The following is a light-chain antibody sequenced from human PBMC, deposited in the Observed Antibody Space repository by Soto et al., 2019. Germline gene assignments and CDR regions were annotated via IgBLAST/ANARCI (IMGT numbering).Light chain of an antibody. V-gene: IGLV3-1*01. J-gene: IGLJ1*01. CDR3: QAWDSSTASV. CDR1: KLGDKY. CDR2: QDS. Sequence: SYELTQPPSVSVSPGQTASITCSGDKLGDKYACWYQQKPGQSPVLVIYQDSKRPSGIPERFSGSNSGNTDTLTISGTQAMDEADYYCQAWDSSTASVFGTGTKLTVL.